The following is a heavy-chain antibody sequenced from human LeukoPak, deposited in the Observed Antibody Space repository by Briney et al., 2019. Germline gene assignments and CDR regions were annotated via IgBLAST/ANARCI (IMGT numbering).Heavy chain of an antibody. CDR1: GFTFSSYG. CDR2: IWYDGSNK. D-gene: IGHD3-22*01. CDR3: ARSSIYYDSSGYPTLIDY. Sequence: GRSLRLSCAASGFTFSSYGMHWVRKAPAKGLEWVAVIWYDGSNKYYADSVKGRFTISRDNSKNTLYLQMNSLRAEDTAVYYCARSSIYYDSSGYPTLIDYWGQGTLVTVSS. V-gene: IGHV3-33*01. J-gene: IGHJ4*02.